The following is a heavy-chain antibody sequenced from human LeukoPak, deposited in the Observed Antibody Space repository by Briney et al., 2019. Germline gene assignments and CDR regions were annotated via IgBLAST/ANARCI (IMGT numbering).Heavy chain of an antibody. V-gene: IGHV3-20*04. Sequence: PGGSLRLSCAASGFTFDGYGMSWVRQAPGKGLEWVSGINWNGGSTGYADSVKGRFTISRDNARNSLYLQMNSLRPEDTATYFCARGKTDQQGWLQYYYYMDVWGEGTTVTVSS. CDR1: GFTFDGYG. J-gene: IGHJ6*03. CDR2: INWNGGST. CDR3: ARGKTDQQGWLQYYYYMDV. D-gene: IGHD5-24*01.